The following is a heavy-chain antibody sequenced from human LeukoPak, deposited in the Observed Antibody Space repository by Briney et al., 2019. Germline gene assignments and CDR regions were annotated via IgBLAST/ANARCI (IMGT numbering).Heavy chain of an antibody. CDR1: GFTFNTYA. CDR2: ISRNGDNT. J-gene: IGHJ3*02. CDR3: ATTFTVTTRPGAAFDI. D-gene: IGHD4-17*01. V-gene: IGHV3-23*01. Sequence: GGSLRLSCVASGFTFNTYAMSWVRQAPGKGLEWVSPISRNGDNTFYADSVKGRFTISRDNSKNTLYLQMNSLRAEDTAVYYCATTFTVTTRPGAAFDIWGQGTMVTVSS.